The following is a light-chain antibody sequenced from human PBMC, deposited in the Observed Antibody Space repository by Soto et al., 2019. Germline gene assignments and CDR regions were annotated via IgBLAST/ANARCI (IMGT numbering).Light chain of an antibody. CDR2: DAS. J-gene: IGKJ1*01. CDR1: QSISSW. Sequence: DIKMTQSPSALSASVGDRATITGRASQSISSWLAWYQQKPGKAPKLLIYDASTLQSGVPSRFSGSGSGTDFTLTISCLQSEDFATYYCQQYYSYPPTFGQGTKVDI. V-gene: IGKV1-5*01. CDR3: QQYYSYPPT.